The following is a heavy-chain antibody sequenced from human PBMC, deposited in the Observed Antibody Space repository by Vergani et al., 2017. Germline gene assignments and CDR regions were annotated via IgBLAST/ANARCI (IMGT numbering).Heavy chain of an antibody. D-gene: IGHD6-13*01. V-gene: IGHV3-33*01. CDR3: ARIAQQLTRTARSWFDP. J-gene: IGHJ5*02. CDR2: IWYDGSNK. CDR1: GFTLSSYA. Sequence: QVQLVESGGGVVQPGRSLRLSCVASGFTLSSYAMHWVRQAPGKGLEWVAVIWYDGSNKYYADSVKGRFTISRDNSKNTLYLQMNSLRAEDTAVYYCARIAQQLTRTARSWFDPWGQGTLVTVSS.